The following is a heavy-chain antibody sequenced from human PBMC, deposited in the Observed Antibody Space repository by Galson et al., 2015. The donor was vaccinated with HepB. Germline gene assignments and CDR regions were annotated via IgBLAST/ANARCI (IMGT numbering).Heavy chain of an antibody. CDR3: AKGTDYGGNSNFDY. J-gene: IGHJ4*02. CDR1: GFTFDDYA. Sequence: SLRLSCAASGFTFDDYAMHWVRQAPGKGLEWVSGISWNSGSIGYADSVRGRFTISRDSAENSLFLQMNSLRAEDTALYYCAKGTDYGGNSNFDYWGQGTLVTVSS. V-gene: IGHV3-9*01. D-gene: IGHD4-23*01. CDR2: ISWNSGSI.